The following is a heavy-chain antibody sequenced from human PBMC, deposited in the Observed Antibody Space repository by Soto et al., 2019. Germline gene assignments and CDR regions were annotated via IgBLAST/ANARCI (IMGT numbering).Heavy chain of an antibody. J-gene: IGHJ4*02. CDR2: ISGSGGST. CDR3: AKGTVVVPAARYYFDY. D-gene: IGHD2-2*01. Sequence: PGGSLRLSSAASGFTFSSYAMSWVRQAPGKGLEWVSAISGSGGSTYYADSVKGRFTISRDNSKNTLYLQMNSLRAEDTAVYYCAKGTVVVPAARYYFDYWGQGTLVTVSS. V-gene: IGHV3-23*01. CDR1: GFTFSSYA.